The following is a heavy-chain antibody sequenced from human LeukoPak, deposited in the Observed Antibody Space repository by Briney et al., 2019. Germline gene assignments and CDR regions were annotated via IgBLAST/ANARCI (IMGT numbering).Heavy chain of an antibody. D-gene: IGHD2-15*01. CDR1: GGSFSGYY. J-gene: IGHJ5*02. CDR2: INHSGST. CDR3: ARSGGNRRVKAREGWFDP. Sequence: SETLSLTCAVYGGSFSGYYWSWIRQPPGKGLEWIGEINHSGSTNYNPSLKSRVTISVDTSKNQFSLKLSSVTAADTAVYYCARSGGNRRVKAREGWFDPWGQGTLVTVSS. V-gene: IGHV4-34*01.